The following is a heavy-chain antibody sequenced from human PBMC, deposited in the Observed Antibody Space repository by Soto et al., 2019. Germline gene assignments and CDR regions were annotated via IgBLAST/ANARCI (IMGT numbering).Heavy chain of an antibody. Sequence: ASETLSLTCTVSGDSIISSDFYWGWVRQPPGKGLEWIGSIFYLGSSYYNPSLKSRVTMSVDTSKNQFSLRLRSVTAADTALYFCAIHSLALRKDNGFDPWGQGIIVTVSS. V-gene: IGHV4-39*01. D-gene: IGHD3-3*02. CDR3: AIHSLALRKDNGFDP. CDR2: IFYLGSS. J-gene: IGHJ5*02. CDR1: GDSIISSDFY.